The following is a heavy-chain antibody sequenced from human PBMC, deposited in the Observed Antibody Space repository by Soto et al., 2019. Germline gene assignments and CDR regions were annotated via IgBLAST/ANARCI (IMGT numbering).Heavy chain of an antibody. CDR3: AREFEVVTSNFDY. D-gene: IGHD3-10*01. Sequence: PEGYLKISFAASGFAFTRYSMDCVRQAPGNGLEWVSSIISTNNYIYYGNSMKGRFTMSRDNAKNSLYLEMNSLRDEDTAVYYCAREFEVVTSNFDYWRQGTLVTVSS. CDR2: IISTNNYI. CDR1: GFAFTRYS. J-gene: IGHJ4*02. V-gene: IGHV3-21*06.